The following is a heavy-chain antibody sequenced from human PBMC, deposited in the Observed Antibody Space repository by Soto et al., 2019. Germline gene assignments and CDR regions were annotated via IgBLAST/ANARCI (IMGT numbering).Heavy chain of an antibody. CDR1: GFTFSSYE. V-gene: IGHV3-48*03. Sequence: PGGSLRLSCAASGFTFSSYEMNWVRQAPGKGLEWVSYISSSGSTIYYADSVKGRFTISRDNAKNSLYLQMNSLRAEDTAVYYCARDRVGDYDFWSGYYVDAFDIWGQGTMVT. CDR3: ARDRVGDYDFWSGYYVDAFDI. J-gene: IGHJ3*02. CDR2: ISSSGSTI. D-gene: IGHD3-3*01.